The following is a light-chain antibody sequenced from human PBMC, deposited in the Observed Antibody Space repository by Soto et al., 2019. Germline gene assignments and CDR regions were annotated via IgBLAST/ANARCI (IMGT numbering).Light chain of an antibody. CDR2: GAS. CDR1: QSVSSSY. V-gene: IGKV3-20*01. Sequence: EIVLTQSPGTLSLSPGERATLSCRASQSVSSSYLAWYQQKPGQAPRLLIYGASSRATGIPDRFSGSGSGTDLTVTISRLEPEDFAVYYCQQYGSSHTFGQGTKLEIK. J-gene: IGKJ2*01. CDR3: QQYGSSHT.